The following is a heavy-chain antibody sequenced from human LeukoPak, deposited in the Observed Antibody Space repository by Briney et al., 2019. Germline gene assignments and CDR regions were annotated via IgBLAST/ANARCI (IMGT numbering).Heavy chain of an antibody. CDR1: GVIFSSYA. V-gene: IGHV3-64D*06. J-gene: IGHJ4*02. Sequence: GESLRLSCSTSGVIFSSYAMHWVRQAPGMGLEYVSAISSNGGSTYYADSVKGRFTISRDNSKNTVYLQMSSLRAEDTAVYYCVKELDDSSGRFDYWVQGTLVTVSS. CDR2: ISSNGGST. D-gene: IGHD3-22*01. CDR3: VKELDDSSGRFDY.